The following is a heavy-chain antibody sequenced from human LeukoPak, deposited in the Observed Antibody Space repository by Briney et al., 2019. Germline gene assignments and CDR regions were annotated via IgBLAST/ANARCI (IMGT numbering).Heavy chain of an antibody. CDR2: IKSKTDGGTT. D-gene: IGHD5-12*01. J-gene: IGHJ4*02. V-gene: IGHV3-15*01. Sequence: GGSLRLSCAASGFTFSNYAMHWVRQAPGKGLEWIGRIKSKTDGGTTEYAAPVKGRFTISRDDSKNMVYLQMNSLESEDTAVYYSITDRGWLWGQGTLVSVSS. CDR3: ITDRGWL. CDR1: GFTFSNYA.